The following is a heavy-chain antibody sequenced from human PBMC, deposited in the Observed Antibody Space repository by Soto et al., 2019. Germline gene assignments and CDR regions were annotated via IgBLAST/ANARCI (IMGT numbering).Heavy chain of an antibody. CDR2: VYYTGST. J-gene: IGHJ6*02. CDR1: GGSISSYY. D-gene: IGHD3-9*01. V-gene: IGHV4-59*08. Sequence: QVQLQESGPGLVKPSETLSLTCTVSGGSISSYYWTWVRQSPGKGLEWIGYVYYTGSTNYNPSLKSRVTLSIDTSKNQFSLKLSSVTAADTAVYYCARQRYDIVTGYYNYGMDVWGQGATVTVSS. CDR3: ARQRYDIVTGYYNYGMDV.